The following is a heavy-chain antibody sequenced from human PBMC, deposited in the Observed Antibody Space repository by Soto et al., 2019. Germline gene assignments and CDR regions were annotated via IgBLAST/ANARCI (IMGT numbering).Heavy chain of an antibody. Sequence: EARSHSWSVSGGSISDGHYYWVWIRQTAGKGLEWIGSVHYTGTTYYNPSHQSPVTISADTSKNHFSLELRYVTAADTAVYYCARGPPLLLGTTIAPRTYYFDYWGQGTPVTV. J-gene: IGHJ4*02. V-gene: IGHV4-39*02. CDR3: ARGPPLLLGTTIAPRTYYFDY. D-gene: IGHD2-21*02. CDR2: VHYTGTT. CDR1: GGSISDGHYY.